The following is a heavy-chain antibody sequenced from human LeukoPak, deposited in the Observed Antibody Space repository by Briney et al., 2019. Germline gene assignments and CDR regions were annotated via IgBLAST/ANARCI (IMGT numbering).Heavy chain of an antibody. Sequence: GGSLRLSCAASGFTFSSYEMNWVRQAPGKGLEWVSYISSSGSTIYYADSVKGRFTISRDNAKNSLYLQMNSLRAEDTAVYYCARDGSSGGYYYYMDVWGKGTTVTISS. V-gene: IGHV3-48*03. D-gene: IGHD2-15*01. CDR2: ISSSGSTI. J-gene: IGHJ6*03. CDR1: GFTFSSYE. CDR3: ARDGSSGGYYYYMDV.